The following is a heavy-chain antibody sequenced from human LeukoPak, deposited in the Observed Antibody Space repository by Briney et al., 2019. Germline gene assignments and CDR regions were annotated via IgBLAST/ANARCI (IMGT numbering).Heavy chain of an antibody. CDR1: GGTFSSYS. CDR2: IIPIFGTA. D-gene: IGHD2-2*01. CDR3: ARKVPAAIALDY. Sequence: ASVKVSCKASGGTFSSYSISWVRQAPGQGLEWMGGIIPIFGTANYAQKFQGRVTITTDESTSTAYMELRSLRSDDTAVYYCARKVPAAIALDYWGQGTLVTVSS. J-gene: IGHJ4*02. V-gene: IGHV1-69*05.